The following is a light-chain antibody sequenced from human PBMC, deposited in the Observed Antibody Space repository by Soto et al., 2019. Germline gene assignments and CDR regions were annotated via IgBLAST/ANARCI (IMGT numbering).Light chain of an antibody. CDR1: QNIGRW. CDR3: QPYNSYSWT. V-gene: IGKV1-5*01. Sequence: DIPMTQSPSTLSSSIGDRVTISCRASQNIGRWLVWYQKKPGTAPNLLIYHASNLRGGVPTRFCGGGSGTEFTLTISSVQPDDSANYSCQPYNSYSWTFGQGTRVEIK. CDR2: HAS. J-gene: IGKJ1*01.